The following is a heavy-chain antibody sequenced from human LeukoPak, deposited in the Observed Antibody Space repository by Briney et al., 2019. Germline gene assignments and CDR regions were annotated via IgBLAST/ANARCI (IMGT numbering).Heavy chain of an antibody. Sequence: ASVKVSCKASGYTFTSYDINWLLQATGQGLEWMGWMNPNSGNTGYAQKFQGRVTMTRNTSISTAYMELSSLRSEDTAVYYCAAPSGPDAFDIWGQGTMVTVSS. CDR2: MNPNSGNT. J-gene: IGHJ3*02. D-gene: IGHD2-15*01. CDR1: GYTFTSYD. CDR3: AAPSGPDAFDI. V-gene: IGHV1-8*01.